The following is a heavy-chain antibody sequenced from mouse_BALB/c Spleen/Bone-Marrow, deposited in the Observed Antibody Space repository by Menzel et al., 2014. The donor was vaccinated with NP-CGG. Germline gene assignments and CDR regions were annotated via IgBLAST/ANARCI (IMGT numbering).Heavy chain of an antibody. J-gene: IGHJ3*02. Sequence: EESGGRLVTPGTPLTLTCTVSGFSLSSYVMGWVRQAPGRGLEWIGIINSYGSAYYASWAKGPFTISRISTTVDLKMTSLTTEDTATYRCARGYDSGWGGGLYLWGQGTLVIVS. V-gene: IGHV5-6-5*01. CDR3: ARGYDSGWGGGLYL. CDR2: INSYGSA. CDR1: GFSLSSYV. D-gene: IGHD2-3*01.